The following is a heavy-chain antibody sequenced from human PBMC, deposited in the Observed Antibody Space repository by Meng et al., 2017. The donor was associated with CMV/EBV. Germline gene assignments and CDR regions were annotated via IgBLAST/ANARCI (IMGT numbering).Heavy chain of an antibody. V-gene: IGHV3-53*01. J-gene: IGHJ6*02. CDR2: INSGGST. CDR3: ARDKVLRLRGGDYYYGMDV. D-gene: IGHD5-12*01. CDR1: GFTVSSNY. Sequence: GGSLRLSCAASGFTVSSNYMSWVRQAPGKGLEWVSVINSGGSTYYADSVKGRFTISRDNSKNTLYLQMNSLRAEDTAVYYCARDKVLRLRGGDYYYGMDVWGQGTTVTVSS.